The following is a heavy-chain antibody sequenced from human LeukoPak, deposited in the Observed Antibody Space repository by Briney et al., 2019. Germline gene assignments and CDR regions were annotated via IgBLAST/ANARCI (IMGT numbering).Heavy chain of an antibody. Sequence: GGSLRLSCAASGFTFSSYGMHWVRQAPGKGLEWVAVIWYDRSNKYYADSVKGRFTISRDNSKNTLYLQMNSLRAEDTAVYYCAREGRQWLVYYFDYWGQGTLVTVSS. D-gene: IGHD6-19*01. CDR1: GFTFSSYG. CDR2: IWYDRSNK. J-gene: IGHJ4*02. CDR3: AREGRQWLVYYFDY. V-gene: IGHV3-33*01.